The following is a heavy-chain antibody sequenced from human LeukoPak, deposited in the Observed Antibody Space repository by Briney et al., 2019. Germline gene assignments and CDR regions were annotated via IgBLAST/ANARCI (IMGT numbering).Heavy chain of an antibody. CDR1: GFTFSIYW. V-gene: IGHV4-34*01. CDR3: ARGGATPMVFRY. J-gene: IGHJ4*02. Sequence: LRLSCAASGFTFSIYWMSWVRQAPGKGLEWIGEINHSGRANYNPSLKSRVTVSVDTSKNQFSLKLSSVTAADTAVYYCARGGATPMVFRYWGQGTLVTVSS. D-gene: IGHD5-18*01. CDR2: INHSGRA.